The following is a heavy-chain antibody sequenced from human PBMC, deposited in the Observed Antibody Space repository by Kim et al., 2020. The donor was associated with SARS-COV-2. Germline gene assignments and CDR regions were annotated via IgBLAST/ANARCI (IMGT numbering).Heavy chain of an antibody. CDR1: GGSISSSSYY. J-gene: IGHJ6*02. CDR3: AGDKYQPFLYYYYGMDV. Sequence: SETLSLTCTVSGGSISSSSYYWGWIRQPPGKGLEWIGSIYYSGSTYYNPSLKSRVTISVDTSKNQFSLKLSSVTAADTAVYYCAGDKYQPFLYYYYGMDVWGQGTTVTVSS. CDR2: IYYSGST. V-gene: IGHV4-39*02. D-gene: IGHD2-2*01.